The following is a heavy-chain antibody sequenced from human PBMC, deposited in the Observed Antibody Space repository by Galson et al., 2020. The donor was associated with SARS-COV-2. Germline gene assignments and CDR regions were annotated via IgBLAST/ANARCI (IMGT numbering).Heavy chain of an antibody. D-gene: IGHD3-16*01. CDR3: AKASRTSWGFFDL. CDR2: ISGVGNSI. Sequence: GGSLRLSCAASGFTFSTFAVTWVRQAPGKGLEWVSAISGVGNSIYYADSVKGRFTISRDNSKNTLYLQMNSLRAEDAAIYYCAKASRTSWGFFDLWGQGTLVTGSS. V-gene: IGHV3-23*01. CDR1: GFTFSTFA. J-gene: IGHJ4*02.